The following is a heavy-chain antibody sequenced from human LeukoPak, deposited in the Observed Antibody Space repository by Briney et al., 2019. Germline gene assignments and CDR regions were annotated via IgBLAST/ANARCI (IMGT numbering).Heavy chain of an antibody. CDR3: AREKLELRAFDI. Sequence: GASVKVSCNASGYTFTGYYMHWVRQAPGQGLEWMGWINPNSGGTNYAQKFQGRVTMTRDTSISTAYMELSRLRSDDTAVYYCAREKLELRAFDIWGQGTMVTVSS. D-gene: IGHD1-7*01. CDR1: GYTFTGYY. J-gene: IGHJ3*02. V-gene: IGHV1-2*02. CDR2: INPNSGGT.